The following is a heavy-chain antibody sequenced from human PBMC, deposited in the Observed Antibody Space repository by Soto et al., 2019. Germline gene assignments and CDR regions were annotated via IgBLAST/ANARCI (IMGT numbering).Heavy chain of an antibody. CDR1: GGSISSGGYY. V-gene: IGHV4-31*03. J-gene: IGHJ5*01. CDR2: IYYSGST. Sequence: KTSETLSLTCTVSGGSISSGGYYWSWIRQHPGKGLEWIGYIYYSGSTYYNPSLKSRVTISVDTSKNQFSLKLSSVTAADTAVYYCASGRYCLTGRCFPNWFDSWGQGTPVTVSS. CDR3: ASGRYCLTGRCFPNWFDS. D-gene: IGHD2-15*01.